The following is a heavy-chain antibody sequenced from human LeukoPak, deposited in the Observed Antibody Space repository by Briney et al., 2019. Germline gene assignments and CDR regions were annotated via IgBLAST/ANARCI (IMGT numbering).Heavy chain of an antibody. CDR2: TSSGGTTM. CDR1: GFTFSSYE. D-gene: IGHD3-10*01. V-gene: IGHV3-48*03. J-gene: IGHJ4*02. Sequence: GGSLRLSCAASGFTFSSYEMHWVRQAPGKGLEWISYTSSGGTTMYYAGSVKGRFTISRDNAKNSLYLQMNSLRAEDTAVYYCARAGPGSGGFLFDYWGQGTLVTVSS. CDR3: ARAGPGSGGFLFDY.